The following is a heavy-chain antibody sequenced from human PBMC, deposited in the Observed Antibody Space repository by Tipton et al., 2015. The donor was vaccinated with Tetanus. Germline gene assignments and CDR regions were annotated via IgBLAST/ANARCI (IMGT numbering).Heavy chain of an antibody. D-gene: IGHD6-19*01. J-gene: IGHJ4*02. CDR1: GDSVSSNSTA. CDR2: TYYRSKWYN. V-gene: IGHV6-1*01. CDR3: ARDGVAVAGLFDS. Sequence: LVKPTETLSLTCAISGDSVSSNSTAWNWIRQSPSRGLEWLGRTYYRSKWYNDYAVSVKSRITINSDTSKNQFSLQLNSVTPEDTAVYFCARDGVAVAGLFDSWGQGTLVTVSS.